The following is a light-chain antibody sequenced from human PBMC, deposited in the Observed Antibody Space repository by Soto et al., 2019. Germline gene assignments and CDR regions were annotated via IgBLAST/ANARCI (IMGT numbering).Light chain of an antibody. CDR2: GAS. V-gene: IGKV3-20*01. Sequence: EIVLTQSPGTLSLSPGERATLSCRASQSVSNKYLAWYQQKPGQAPRLLIYGASSRATGIPDRFSGSESGTDFTLTISRLEPEDFAVYYCQQYNSWPLTFGGGTKVDIK. CDR3: QQYNSWPLT. CDR1: QSVSNKY. J-gene: IGKJ4*01.